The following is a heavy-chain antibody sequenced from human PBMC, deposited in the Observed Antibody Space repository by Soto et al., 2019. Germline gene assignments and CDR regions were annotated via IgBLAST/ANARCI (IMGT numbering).Heavy chain of an antibody. Sequence: GGSLRLSCAASGFTFSDYYMSWIRQAPGKGLEWVSYISSSGSTIYYADSVKGRFTISRDNAKNSLYLQMNSLRAEDTAVYYCVRDRRMHVVVAATRWGQGTLVTGSS. D-gene: IGHD2-15*01. CDR3: VRDRRMHVVVAATR. J-gene: IGHJ4*02. V-gene: IGHV3-11*01. CDR1: GFTFSDYY. CDR2: ISSSGSTI.